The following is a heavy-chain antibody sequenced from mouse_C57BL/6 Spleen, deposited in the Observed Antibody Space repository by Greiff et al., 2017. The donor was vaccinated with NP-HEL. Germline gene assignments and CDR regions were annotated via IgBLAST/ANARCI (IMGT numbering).Heavy chain of an antibody. CDR3: AIGTVTTGYFDV. V-gene: IGHV1-26*01. J-gene: IGHJ1*03. Sequence: EVKLQESGPELVKPGASVKISCKASGYTFTDYYMNWVKQSHGKSLEWIGDINPNNGGTSYNQKFKGKATLTVDKSSSTAYMELRSLTPEDSAVYYCAIGTVTTGYFDVWGTGTTVTVSS. D-gene: IGHD2-2*01. CDR1: GYTFTDYY. CDR2: INPNNGGT.